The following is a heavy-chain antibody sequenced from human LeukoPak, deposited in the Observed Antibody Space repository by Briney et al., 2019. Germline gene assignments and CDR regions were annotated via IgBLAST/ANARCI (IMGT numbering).Heavy chain of an antibody. CDR3: AREDVRYDILTGYYPNYFDY. CDR2: IYYSGST. Sequence: SETLSLTCTVSGGSISSSSYYWGWIRQPPGKGLEWIGSIYYSGSTYYNPSLKSRVTISVDTSKNQFSLKLSSVTAADTAVYYCAREDVRYDILTGYYPNYFDYWGQGTLVTVSS. J-gene: IGHJ4*02. D-gene: IGHD3-9*01. CDR1: GGSISSSSYY. V-gene: IGHV4-39*07.